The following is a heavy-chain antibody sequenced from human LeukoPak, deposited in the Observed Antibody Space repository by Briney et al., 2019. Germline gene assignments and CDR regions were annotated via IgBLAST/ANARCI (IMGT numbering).Heavy chain of an antibody. CDR1: GFPFSSHW. Sequence: GGSLRLSCAASGFPFSSHWLSWFRQSPGKGLEWVAHINQDGSEKYYVDSVKGRFTISRDNAKNSLYLQMNSLRAEDTAVYYCARDLMGTGYNYWGQGTLVTVSS. D-gene: IGHD3/OR15-3a*01. V-gene: IGHV3-7*03. CDR2: INQDGSEK. CDR3: ARDLMGTGYNY. J-gene: IGHJ4*02.